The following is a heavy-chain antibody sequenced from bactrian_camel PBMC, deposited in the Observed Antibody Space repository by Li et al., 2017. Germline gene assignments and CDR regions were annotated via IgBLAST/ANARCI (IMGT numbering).Heavy chain of an antibody. CDR2: IDTGDGST. CDR3: SAAPRYTCDVGKPWNPDFGS. D-gene: IGHD2*01. Sequence: VQLVESGGKSVQTGDSLRLSCAHSDDTDNTYSWFRQAPGQEREGVAAIDTGDGSTYYLNSVEGRFTISHDNAKNTLYLQMNDLKPEDTAMYYCSAAPRYTCDVGKPWNPDFGSWGQGTQVTVS. J-gene: IGHJ6*01. V-gene: IGHV3S40*01. CDR1: DDTDNTY.